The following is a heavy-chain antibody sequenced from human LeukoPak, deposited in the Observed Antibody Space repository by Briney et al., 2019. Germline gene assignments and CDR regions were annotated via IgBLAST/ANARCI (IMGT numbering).Heavy chain of an antibody. Sequence: VASVKVSCMASGYTVTGYYMHWVRQAPGQGREWMGWINPNSGGTKYAQKLQGRVTMTRDTSISTAYMELSRLRSDDTAVSYCARDGRIAAPLSNSFDPWGQGTLVTVSS. J-gene: IGHJ5*02. V-gene: IGHV1-2*02. CDR1: GYTVTGYY. CDR2: INPNSGGT. D-gene: IGHD6-6*01. CDR3: ARDGRIAAPLSNSFDP.